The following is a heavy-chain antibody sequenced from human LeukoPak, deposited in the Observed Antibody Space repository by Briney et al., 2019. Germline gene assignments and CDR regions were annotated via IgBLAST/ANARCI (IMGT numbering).Heavy chain of an antibody. CDR2: TLYEGGRQ. D-gene: IGHD2/OR15-2a*01. CDR3: ARDLLLRQFVLYF. V-gene: IGHV3-33*01. Sequence: PPGGSLRLSCAVSGFTFTGYCMHWVRQAPGRGLEWVAFTLYEGGRQYYPDSLRGRFTISRDTSKNTLSLKMNTVTHDDTAVYYCARDLLLRQFVLYFWGQGTPVTVSS. CDR1: GFTFTGYC. J-gene: IGHJ4*02.